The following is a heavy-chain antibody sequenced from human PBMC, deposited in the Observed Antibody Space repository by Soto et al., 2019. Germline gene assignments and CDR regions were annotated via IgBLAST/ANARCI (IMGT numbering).Heavy chain of an antibody. CDR3: AKGPHFDFWSGYSHYFDY. Sequence: EVQLLESGGGLVQPGGSLRLSCAASGFTFSTYAMTWVRQAPGKGLEWVSGIRGSGTAAYYADSVKGRFTISRDNSNNTLYLQMRSLTADDTAVYYCAKGPHFDFWSGYSHYFDYWGQGTLVTVFS. CDR2: IRGSGTAA. J-gene: IGHJ4*02. V-gene: IGHV3-23*01. D-gene: IGHD3-3*01. CDR1: GFTFSTYA.